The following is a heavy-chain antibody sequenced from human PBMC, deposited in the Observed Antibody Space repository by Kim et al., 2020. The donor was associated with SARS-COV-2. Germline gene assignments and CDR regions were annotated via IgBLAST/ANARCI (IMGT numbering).Heavy chain of an antibody. CDR1: GFTFSNYN. CDR3: ARDVRGVVVPGAMLGVGYYYGMDV. J-gene: IGHJ6*02. Sequence: GGSLRLSCAASGFTFSNYNMNWVRQTPGKGLEWVSYISSSSSTIYYADSVKGRFTISRDNAKNSLYLQMNSLRDEDTAVYYCARDVRGVVVPGAMLGVGYYYGMDVWGQGTTVTVSS. V-gene: IGHV3-48*02. D-gene: IGHD2-2*01. CDR2: ISSSSSTI.